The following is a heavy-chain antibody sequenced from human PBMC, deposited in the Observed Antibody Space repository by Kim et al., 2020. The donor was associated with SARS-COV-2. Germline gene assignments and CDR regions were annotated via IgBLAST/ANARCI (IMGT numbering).Heavy chain of an antibody. V-gene: IGHV4-59*13. CDR2: IYYSGST. Sequence: SETLSITCTVSGGSISSYYWSWIRQPPGKGLEWIGYIYYSGSTNYNPSLKSRVTISVDTSKNQFSLKLSSVTAADTAVYYCARAPGYSSGWYRYWGQGTL. CDR3: ARAPGYSSGWYRY. CDR1: GGSISSYY. D-gene: IGHD6-19*01. J-gene: IGHJ4*02.